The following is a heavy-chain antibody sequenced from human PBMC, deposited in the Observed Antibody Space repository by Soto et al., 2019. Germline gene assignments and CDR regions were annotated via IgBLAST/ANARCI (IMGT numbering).Heavy chain of an antibody. D-gene: IGHD5-18*01. Sequence: EVQLVESGGGLVQPGGSLRLSCAASGFSFSSYWIHWVRQAPGKGLVWVSRIKTDGRSTDYADSVKGRVTTSRDNAKNTMNLKRNGLRAEATVVFYWAKRAGNTYGLFHWGRGPLVSVSS. CDR3: AKRAGNTYGLFH. CDR1: GFSFSSYW. CDR2: IKTDGRST. J-gene: IGHJ4*02. V-gene: IGHV3-74*02.